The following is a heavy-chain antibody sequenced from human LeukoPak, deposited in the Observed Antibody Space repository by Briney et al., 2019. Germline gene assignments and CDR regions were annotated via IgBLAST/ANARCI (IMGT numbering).Heavy chain of an antibody. J-gene: IGHJ6*04. CDR3: ARAARRILTGYYSDYYYYGMDV. V-gene: IGHV4-34*01. D-gene: IGHD3-9*01. CDR2: INHSGST. Sequence: PSETLSLTCAVYGGSFSGYYWSWLRQPPGKGLEWIGEINHSGSTNYNPSLKSRVTISVDTSKNQFSLKLSSVTAADTAVYYCARAARRILTGYYSDYYYYGMDVWGKGTTVTVSS. CDR1: GGSFSGYY.